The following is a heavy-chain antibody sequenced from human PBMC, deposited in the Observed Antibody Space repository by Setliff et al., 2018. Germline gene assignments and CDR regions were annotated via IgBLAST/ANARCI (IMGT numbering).Heavy chain of an antibody. Sequence: ASVKVSCKTSGYTFTSSGISWVRQAPGQGLEWMGWINTNTGNPTYAQGFTGRFVFSLDTSVSTTYLQISSLKAEDTAVYYCARVGGYASAWHGIEAFDIWGQGTKVTVSS. V-gene: IGHV7-4-1*02. CDR3: ARVGGYASAWHGIEAFDI. CDR1: GYTFTSSG. D-gene: IGHD6-19*01. J-gene: IGHJ3*02. CDR2: INTNTGNP.